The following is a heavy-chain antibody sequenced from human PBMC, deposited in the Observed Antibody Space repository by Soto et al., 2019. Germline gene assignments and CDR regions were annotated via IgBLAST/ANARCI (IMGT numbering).Heavy chain of an antibody. J-gene: IGHJ4*02. Sequence: QVQLVQSGAEVKKPGSSVKVSCKASGGTFNRYAISWVRQAPGQGLEWMGGIIPMFGTSNYAQKFQGRVTVTADESTSTAYMELSSLRSEDTAVYYCARGWSYDTLNAYSYWGQGTLVTVSS. V-gene: IGHV1-69*01. D-gene: IGHD3-9*01. CDR1: GGTFNRYA. CDR2: IIPMFGTS. CDR3: ARGWSYDTLNAYSY.